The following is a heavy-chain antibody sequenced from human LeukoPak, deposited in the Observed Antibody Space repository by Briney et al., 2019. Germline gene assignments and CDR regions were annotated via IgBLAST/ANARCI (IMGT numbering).Heavy chain of an antibody. CDR3: ARGTGGYTVDY. V-gene: IGHV4-59*02. CDR2: VYYSRST. J-gene: IGHJ4*02. CDR1: GGSVSGYY. Sequence: PSETLSLTCVVSGGSVSGYYWGWIRQPPGRGLEWIGYVYYSRSTNYNPSFKSRITISVDTSRNQFSLQLSSVTAADTAVYYCARGTGGYTVDYWGQGTLVTVSS. D-gene: IGHD5-12*01.